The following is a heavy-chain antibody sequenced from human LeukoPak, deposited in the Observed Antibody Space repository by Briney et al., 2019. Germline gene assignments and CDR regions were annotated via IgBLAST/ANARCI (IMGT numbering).Heavy chain of an antibody. D-gene: IGHD3-3*01. CDR2: ISGSGSSI. CDR3: AMGATSWSGYSFPKIFQH. J-gene: IGHJ1*01. CDR1: GFTFSNYA. Sequence: GGSLRLSCAPSGFTFSNYAVNWIRQAPGKGLKWVSVISGSGSSIYYTDSVKGRFTISRDNSKNTLYLQVNSLRAEDTAVYYCAMGATSWSGYSFPKIFQHWGRGTLVTVSS. V-gene: IGHV3-23*01.